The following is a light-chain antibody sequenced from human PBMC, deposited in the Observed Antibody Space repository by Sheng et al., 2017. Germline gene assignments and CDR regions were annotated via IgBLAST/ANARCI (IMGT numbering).Light chain of an antibody. J-gene: IGLJ2*01. V-gene: IGLV3-19*01. CDR3: NSRDSSGNHLV. CDR2: GKN. Sequence: SSELTQDPAVSVALGQTVRITCQGDSLRSSYASWYQQKPGQAPVLVIYGKNNRPSGIPDRFSDSSSGSTASLIITGAQAEDEGDYYCNSRDSSGNHLVFGGGTKLTVL. CDR1: SLRSSY.